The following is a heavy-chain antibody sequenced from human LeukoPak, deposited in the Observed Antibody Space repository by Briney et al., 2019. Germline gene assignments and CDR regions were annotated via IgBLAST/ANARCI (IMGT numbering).Heavy chain of an antibody. V-gene: IGHV4-34*01. CDR3: ARVVGTTLDY. CDR2: INHSGST. D-gene: IGHD1-26*01. CDR1: GGSFSGYY. J-gene: IGHJ4*02. Sequence: SETLSLTCAVYGGSFSGYYWSWIRQPPGKGLEWIGEINHSGSTNYNPSLKSRVTISVDTSKNQFSLKLSSVTAADTAVYYCARVVGTTLDYWGQGTLVTVSS.